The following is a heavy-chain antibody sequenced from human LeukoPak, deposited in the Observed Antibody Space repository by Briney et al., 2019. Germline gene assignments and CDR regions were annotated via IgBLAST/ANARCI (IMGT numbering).Heavy chain of an antibody. CDR1: GGSIRSYY. CDR3: ARAPGGYGSGSRGAFDI. J-gene: IGHJ3*02. Sequence: KTSETLSLTCTVSGGSIRSYYGSWIRQPPGKGLEWIGYIYYSGSTNYNPSLKSRVTISVDTSKSQFSLKLNSVTAADTAVYYCARAPGGYGSGSRGAFDIWGQGTMVTVSS. D-gene: IGHD3-10*01. V-gene: IGHV4-59*01. CDR2: IYYSGST.